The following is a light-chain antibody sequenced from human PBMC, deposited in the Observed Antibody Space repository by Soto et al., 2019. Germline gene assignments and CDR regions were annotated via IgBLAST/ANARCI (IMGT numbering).Light chain of an antibody. J-gene: IGKJ2*01. CDR1: QSVSSY. Sequence: EIVLTQSPATLCLSPGERAILSCRASQSVSSYLAWYQQKPGQAPRLLIYGASNRATGIPARFTGSGSGTDFTLTISSLEPEDFAVYYCQHRGEWPRTFGQGTKLEIK. CDR2: GAS. V-gene: IGKV3-11*01. CDR3: QHRGEWPRT.